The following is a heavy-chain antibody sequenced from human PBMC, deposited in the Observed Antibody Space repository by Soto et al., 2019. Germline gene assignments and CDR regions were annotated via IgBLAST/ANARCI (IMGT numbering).Heavy chain of an antibody. Sequence: PSETLSLTCTVSGGSISNYYWSWIRQPPGKGLEWIGYIYYSGSINYNPSLKSRVTISEDTSKNQFSLKMSSVTAADTAVYYCAREIAVAGTHYFGYWGQGTLVTVSS. D-gene: IGHD6-19*01. CDR2: IYYSGSI. CDR1: GGSISNYY. CDR3: AREIAVAGTHYFGY. J-gene: IGHJ4*02. V-gene: IGHV4-59*01.